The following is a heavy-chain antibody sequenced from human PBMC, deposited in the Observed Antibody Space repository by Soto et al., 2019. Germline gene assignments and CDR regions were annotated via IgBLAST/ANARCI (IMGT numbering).Heavy chain of an antibody. D-gene: IGHD1-26*01. V-gene: IGHV3-30-3*01. CDR1: GFTFSSYG. CDR3: ARDEVGADNWFDP. Sequence: GGSLRLSCAASGFTFSSYGMHWVRQAPGKGLEWVAVISYDGSNKYYADSVKGRFTISRDNSKNTLYLQMNSLRAEDTAVYYCARDEVGADNWFDPWGQGTLVTVSS. J-gene: IGHJ5*02. CDR2: ISYDGSNK.